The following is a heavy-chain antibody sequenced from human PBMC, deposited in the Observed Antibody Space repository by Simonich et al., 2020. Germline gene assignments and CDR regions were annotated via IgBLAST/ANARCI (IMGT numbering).Heavy chain of an antibody. J-gene: IGHJ3*02. Sequence: QVQLQESGPGLVRPSETLSLTCSVSGDSISTYYWNWIRQSAGKGLEWIGRINRDGNTRNNPSLTSRLTVSVDTGKNQVFLKLRSVTAADTGIYYCARERDGYRIMEPFEIWGHGTMVTVSS. CDR2: INRDGNT. CDR1: GDSISTYY. V-gene: IGHV4-4*07. CDR3: ARERDGYRIMEPFEI. D-gene: IGHD5-12*01.